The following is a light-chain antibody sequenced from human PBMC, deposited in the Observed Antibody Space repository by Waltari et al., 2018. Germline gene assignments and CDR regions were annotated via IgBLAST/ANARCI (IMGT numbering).Light chain of an antibody. CDR2: GTS. J-gene: IGKJ1*01. CDR3: QQYDYWPWT. V-gene: IGKV3D-15*01. CDR1: QRVRST. Sequence: IVMTQSPATLSLSPGESATLSCRASQRVRSTFAWFQQNPCQPPRLLIYGTSTRATGIPARFTGSGSGTEFSLTISSLQPEDFATYYCQQYDYWPWTFGQGTRVETK.